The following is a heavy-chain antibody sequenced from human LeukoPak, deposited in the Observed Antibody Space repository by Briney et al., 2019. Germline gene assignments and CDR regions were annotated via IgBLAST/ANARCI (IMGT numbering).Heavy chain of an antibody. CDR1: GFTFRNYG. CDR2: ISSSSSNI. V-gene: IGHV3-48*04. CDR3: ARGGAARPDY. D-gene: IGHD6-6*01. J-gene: IGHJ4*02. Sequence: GGSLRLSCAASGFTFRNYGMNWVRQAPGKGLEWVSYISSSSSNIAYADSVKGRFTISRDNVKNSLYMHINSLRVEDSSVYYCARGGAARPDYWGQGTLVTVSS.